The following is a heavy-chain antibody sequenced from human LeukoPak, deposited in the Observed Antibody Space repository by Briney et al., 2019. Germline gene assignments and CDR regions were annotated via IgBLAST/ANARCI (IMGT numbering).Heavy chain of an antibody. CDR2: ISYDGSYR. Sequence: PGGSLRLSCAASGFTFSSYAMHWVRQAPGKGLEWVAVISYDGSYRYFADSVKGRFTISRDNSKNTLYLQMNSLRAEDTAVYYCAREYRGQDGYNSDAFHIWGQGTMVTGSS. CDR1: GFTFSSYA. CDR3: AREYRGQDGYNSDAFHI. V-gene: IGHV3-30*04. J-gene: IGHJ3*02. D-gene: IGHD5-24*01.